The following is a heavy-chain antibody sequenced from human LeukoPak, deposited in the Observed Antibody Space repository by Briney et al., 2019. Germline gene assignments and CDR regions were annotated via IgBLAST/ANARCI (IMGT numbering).Heavy chain of an antibody. CDR2: IYSGGST. V-gene: IGHV3-66*01. CDR3: ARDVTTMVREEDAFDI. Sequence: GGSLRLSCAASGFTVSSNYMSWVRQAPGKGLEWVSVIYSGGSTYYADSVKGRFTISRDNSKNTLYLQMNSLRAEDTAVYYCARDVTTMVREEDAFDIWGQGTMVTVSS. CDR1: GFTVSSNY. J-gene: IGHJ3*02. D-gene: IGHD3-10*01.